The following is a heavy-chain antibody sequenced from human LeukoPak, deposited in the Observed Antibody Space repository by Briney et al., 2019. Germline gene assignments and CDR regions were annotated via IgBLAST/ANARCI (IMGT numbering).Heavy chain of an antibody. D-gene: IGHD1-26*01. Sequence: GGSLRLSCAASGFTFSSYSMNWVRQAPGKGLEWVSHITASGTAMFYADSVKGRFTISRDNAKNSLYLQMNSLRDEVTAVYYCASSGSYRFDYWGQGTLVTVSS. CDR2: ITASGTAM. CDR3: ASSGSYRFDY. CDR1: GFTFSSYS. V-gene: IGHV3-48*02. J-gene: IGHJ4*02.